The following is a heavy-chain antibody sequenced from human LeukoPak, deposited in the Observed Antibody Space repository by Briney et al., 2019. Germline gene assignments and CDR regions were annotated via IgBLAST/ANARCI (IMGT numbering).Heavy chain of an antibody. CDR1: GFTFSSYG. J-gene: IGHJ4*02. D-gene: IGHD6-13*01. V-gene: IGHV3-33*01. CDR3: ARDTRSSSWYFLFDY. Sequence: EAGGSLRLSCAASGFTFSSYGMHWVPQAPGKGLEWVAVIWYDGSNKYYADSVKGRFTISRDNYKNTLYLQMNSLRAEDTAVYYCARDTRSSSWYFLFDYWGQGTLVTVSS. CDR2: IWYDGSNK.